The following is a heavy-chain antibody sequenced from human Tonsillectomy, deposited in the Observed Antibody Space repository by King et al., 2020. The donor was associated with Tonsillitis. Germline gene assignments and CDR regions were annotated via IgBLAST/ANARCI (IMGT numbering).Heavy chain of an antibody. CDR2: IKSKTDGGTT. J-gene: IGHJ4*02. CDR1: GFTFSNAW. D-gene: IGHD3-22*01. Sequence: VQLVESGGGLVKPGGSLRLSCAASGFTFSNAWMSWVRQAPGKGLEWVGRIKSKTDGGTTDYAAPVKGRFTISREDSKNTLYLQMNSLKTEDTAVYYCTTDITMIVVVIKDFDYWGQGTLVTVSS. CDR3: TTDITMIVVVIKDFDY. V-gene: IGHV3-15*01.